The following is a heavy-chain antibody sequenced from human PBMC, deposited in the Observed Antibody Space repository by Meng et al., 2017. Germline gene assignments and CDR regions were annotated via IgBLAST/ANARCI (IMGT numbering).Heavy chain of an antibody. CDR2: IYDSGST. CDR3: ARDRYKDFDWLQNGMDV. V-gene: IGHV4-39*07. CDR1: GGSISSSSYY. D-gene: IGHD3-9*01. Sequence: SETLSLTCTVSGGSISSSSYYWGWIRQPPGKGREWIGSIYDSGSTYYNPSLKSRVTISVDTSKNQFSLKLSSVTAADTAVYYCARDRYKDFDWLQNGMDVWGQGTTVTFSS. J-gene: IGHJ6*02.